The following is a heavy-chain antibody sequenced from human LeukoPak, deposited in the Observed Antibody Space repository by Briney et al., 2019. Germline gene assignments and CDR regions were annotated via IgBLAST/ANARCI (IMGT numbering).Heavy chain of an antibody. CDR1: GGSIGSYY. J-gene: IGHJ4*02. D-gene: IGHD6-19*01. CDR2: IYYSGST. V-gene: IGHV4-59*01. CDR3: ARMYSSGWYTY. Sequence: SETLSLTCTVSGGSIGSYYWSWIRQPPGKGLEWIGYIYYSGSTNYNPSLKSRVTISVDTSKNQFSLKLSSETAADTAVYYCARMYSSGWYTYWGQGTLVTVSS.